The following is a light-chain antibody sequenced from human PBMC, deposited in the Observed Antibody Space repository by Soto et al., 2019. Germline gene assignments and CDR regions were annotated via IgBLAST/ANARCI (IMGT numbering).Light chain of an antibody. CDR3: HQAYSFPLT. CDR1: QVIAGW. V-gene: IGKV1D-12*01. CDR2: GPS. Sequence: DIRMMHSPCSVSASVGDRVTVTGLAIQVIAGWLSWYQQKPGQAPQLLFYGPSSLHTGVPSRFSGSGSGTEFTLTISSLQPEDFATYYCHQAYSFPLTFGGGTKV. J-gene: IGKJ4*01.